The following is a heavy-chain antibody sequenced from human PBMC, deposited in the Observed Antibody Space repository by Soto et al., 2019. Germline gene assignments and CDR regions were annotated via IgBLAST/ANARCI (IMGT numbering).Heavy chain of an antibody. CDR3: ARHRCFGAACSSYLPFDN. J-gene: IGHJ4*02. V-gene: IGHV5-51*01. D-gene: IGHD2-21*02. Sequence: GESLKISCKGTGYNFTSYWIGWVRQMAGQGLEWIGIIYPGDSDTRYSPSFQGQVTISVDKSINTAYLQWSSLKASDTAMYFCARHRCFGAACSSYLPFDNWGLGTKVTVSS. CDR2: IYPGDSDT. CDR1: GYNFTSYW.